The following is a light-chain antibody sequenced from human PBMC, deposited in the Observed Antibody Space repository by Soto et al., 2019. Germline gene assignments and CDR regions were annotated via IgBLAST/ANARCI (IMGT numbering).Light chain of an antibody. CDR2: EVS. CDR3: SSYAGSNIVV. J-gene: IGLJ2*01. Sequence: QSALTQPPSASGSPGQSVTISCTGTSSDVGGYNFVSWYQQHPGKAPKLMIYEVSERPSGVPERFSGYKSGNTAYLTVSGLQAEDEADYYCSSYAGSNIVVFGGGTELTV. V-gene: IGLV2-8*01. CDR1: SSDVGGYNF.